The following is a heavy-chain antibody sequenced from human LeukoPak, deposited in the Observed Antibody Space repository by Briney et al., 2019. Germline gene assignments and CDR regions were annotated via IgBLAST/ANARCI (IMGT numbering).Heavy chain of an antibody. CDR2: ISAYNGNT. CDR3: ARSSLAVAGSVFDY. CDR1: GYTFTSYG. D-gene: IGHD6-19*01. Sequence: ASVKVSCKASGYTFTSYGISWVRQAPGQGLEWMGWISAYNGNTNYAQKLQGRVTMTTDTSTSTAYMELRSLRSDDTVVYYCARSSLAVAGSVFDYWGQGTLVTVSS. V-gene: IGHV1-18*01. J-gene: IGHJ4*02.